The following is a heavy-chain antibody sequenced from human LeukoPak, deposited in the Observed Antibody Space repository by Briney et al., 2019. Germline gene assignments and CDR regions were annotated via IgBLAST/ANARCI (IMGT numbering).Heavy chain of an antibody. V-gene: IGHV3-11*05. CDR2: ISSSSYT. CDR3: ARDSEYYYGSGDYYGMDV. D-gene: IGHD3-10*01. CDR1: GFTFSDYY. J-gene: IGHJ6*02. Sequence: GGSLRLSCAASGFTFSDYYMSWIRQAPGKGLEWVSYISSSSYTNYADSVKGRFTISRDNAKNSLYLQMNSLRAEDTAVYYCARDSEYYYGSGDYYGMDVWGQGTTVTVSS.